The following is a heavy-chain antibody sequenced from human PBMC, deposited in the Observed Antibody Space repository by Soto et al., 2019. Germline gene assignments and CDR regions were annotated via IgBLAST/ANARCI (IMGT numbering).Heavy chain of an antibody. CDR2: IYYSGST. V-gene: IGHV4-39*01. J-gene: IGHJ4*02. CDR3: ARLRRDGYNWDY. Sequence: PSETLSLTCTVSGGSIISSSYYWVWIRQPPGKGLEWIGSIYYSGSTYYNPSLKSRVTISVDTSKNQFSLKLSSVTAADTAVYYCARLRRDGYNWDYWGQGTLVTVS. CDR1: GGSIISSSYY. D-gene: IGHD5-12*01.